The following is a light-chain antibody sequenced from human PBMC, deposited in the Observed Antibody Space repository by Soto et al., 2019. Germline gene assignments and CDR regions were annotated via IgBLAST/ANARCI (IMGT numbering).Light chain of an antibody. CDR1: NSNIGSNT. V-gene: IGLV1-44*01. CDR2: SNN. J-gene: IGLJ3*02. CDR3: ASWDVNLNGPV. Sequence: QPVLTQPPSASGTPGQRVTISCSGSNSNIGSNTINWYQQLPGAAPKLLIYSNNQRPSGVPDRLSGSKSGTSASLAISGLQSEDEADYYCASWDVNLNGPVFGGGTKLTVL.